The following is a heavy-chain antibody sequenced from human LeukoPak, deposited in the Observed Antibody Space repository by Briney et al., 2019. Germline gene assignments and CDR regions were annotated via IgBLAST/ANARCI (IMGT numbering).Heavy chain of an antibody. J-gene: IGHJ4*02. V-gene: IGHV4-34*01. CDR3: AGDTAAGTG. CDR2: INHSGIT. Sequence: PSETLSLTCAVFGGSFSDYYWSWIRQPPGKGLEWIGEINHSGITNYNPSLKSRVTISVDTSKNQFSLKLSSVTAADTSVYYCAGDTAAGTGWGQGTLVTVSS. D-gene: IGHD6-13*01. CDR1: GGSFSDYY.